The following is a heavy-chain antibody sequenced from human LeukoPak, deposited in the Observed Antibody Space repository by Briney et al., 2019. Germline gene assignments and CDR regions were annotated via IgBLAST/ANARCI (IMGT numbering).Heavy chain of an antibody. D-gene: IGHD3-3*01. Sequence: SETLSPTCAVSGYSISSGYYWGWIRQPPGKGLEWIESIYHSGSTYYNPSLKSRVTISVDTSKNQFSLKLSSVTAADTAVYYCARTSSFYDFWSGYWPGWFDPWGQGTLVTVSS. CDR1: GYSISSGYY. V-gene: IGHV4-38-2*01. J-gene: IGHJ5*02. CDR3: ARTSSFYDFWSGYWPGWFDP. CDR2: IYHSGST.